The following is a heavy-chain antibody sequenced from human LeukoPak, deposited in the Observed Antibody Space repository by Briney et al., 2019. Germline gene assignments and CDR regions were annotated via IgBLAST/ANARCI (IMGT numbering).Heavy chain of an antibody. J-gene: IGHJ4*02. V-gene: IGHV4-38-2*01. CDR2: IYHSGST. CDR3: ATVYDSSGYFDY. CDR1: GYSISSGYY. Sequence: SETLSLTCAVSGYSISSGYYWGWIRQPPGKGLGWIGSIYHSGSTYYNPSLKSRVTISVDTSKNQFSLKLSSVTAADTAVYYCATVYDSSGYFDYWGQGTLVTVSS. D-gene: IGHD3-22*01.